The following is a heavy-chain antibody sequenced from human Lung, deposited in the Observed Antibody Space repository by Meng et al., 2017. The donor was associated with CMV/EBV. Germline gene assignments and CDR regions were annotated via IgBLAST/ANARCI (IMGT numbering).Heavy chain of an antibody. CDR3: ARVVTALWGYYFDY. CDR1: GGSIRRSNW. D-gene: IGHD2-21*02. Sequence: GQWEESCPGLVKPSGTLSLACAVSGGSIRRSNWWSWVRQPPGKGLEWIGEIYHSGSTNYNPSLKSRVTISVDKSKNQFSLKLSSVTAADTAVYYCARVVTALWGYYFDYWGQGTLVTVSS. J-gene: IGHJ4*02. CDR2: IYHSGST. V-gene: IGHV4-4*02.